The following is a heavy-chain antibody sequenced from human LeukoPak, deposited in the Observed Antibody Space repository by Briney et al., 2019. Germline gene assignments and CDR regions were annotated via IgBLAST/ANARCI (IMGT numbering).Heavy chain of an antibody. CDR1: GFTFSSYG. CDR3: ARVYSGSYYWFDP. CDR2: IWYDGSNK. J-gene: IGHJ5*02. D-gene: IGHD1-26*01. V-gene: IGHV3-33*01. Sequence: PGRSLRLSCAASGFTFSSYGMHWVRQAPGKGLEWVAVIWYDGSNKYYADSVKGRFTISRDNSKNTLYLQMNSLRAEDTAVCYCARVYSGSYYWFDPWGQGTLVTVSS.